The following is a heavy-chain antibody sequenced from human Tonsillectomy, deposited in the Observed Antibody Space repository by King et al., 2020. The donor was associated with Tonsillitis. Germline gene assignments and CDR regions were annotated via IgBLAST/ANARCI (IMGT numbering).Heavy chain of an antibody. Sequence: QLVQSGAEVKKPGASVKVSCKASGYTFTSYYMHWVRQAPGQGLEWMGIINPSGGSTSYAQKFQGGVSMTRDTSTNTVYLELSSLRSEDTAVYYCARRGELLWLGELFYYFDYWGQGTLVTVSS. J-gene: IGHJ4*02. V-gene: IGHV1-46*01. CDR3: ARRGELLWLGELFYYFDY. CDR2: INPSGGST. CDR1: GYTFTSYY. D-gene: IGHD3-10*01.